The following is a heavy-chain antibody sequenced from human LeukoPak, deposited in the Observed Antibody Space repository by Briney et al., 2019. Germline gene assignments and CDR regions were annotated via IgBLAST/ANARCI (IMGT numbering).Heavy chain of an antibody. D-gene: IGHD2-8*01. V-gene: IGHV1-2*02. CDR2: INPNSGGT. CDR3: TRGPNGDY. CDR1: GYTFTGYY. J-gene: IGHJ4*02. Sequence: RASVKVSCKTSGYTFTGYYMHWVRQAPGQGLEWMGWINPNSGGTNYAQKFQGRVTMTRDMSISTAYMELSRLRSDDTAVYYCTRGPNGDYWGQGTLVTVSS.